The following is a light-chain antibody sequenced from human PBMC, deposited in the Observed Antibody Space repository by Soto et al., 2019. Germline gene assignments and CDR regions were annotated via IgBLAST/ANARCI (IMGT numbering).Light chain of an antibody. J-gene: IGLJ3*02. CDR3: SSYTTSSTVV. Sequence: QSALTQPASVSGSPGQSITISCTGSSSDVGAYKHVSWYQQHPGKAPKLIIYDVSDRPPGISNRFSGSKSGNTASLTISGVQADDEGDYYCSSYTTSSTVVFGGGTKLTV. CDR1: SSDVGAYKH. V-gene: IGLV2-14*03. CDR2: DVS.